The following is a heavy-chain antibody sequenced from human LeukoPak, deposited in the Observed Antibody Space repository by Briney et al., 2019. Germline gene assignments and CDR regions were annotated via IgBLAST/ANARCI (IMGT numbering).Heavy chain of an antibody. D-gene: IGHD6-19*01. CDR2: IYSGGVT. CDR3: ARAPSGWSDYWYFDL. J-gene: IGHJ2*01. V-gene: IGHV3-53*01. Sequence: PGGSLRLSCAASGFTVSSNCMSWVRQAPGKGLEWVSLIYSGGVTYYADSVKGRFIISRDNSKNTLFLQMNSLRAEDTAVYYCARAPSGWSDYWYFDLWGRGTLVTVSS. CDR1: GFTVSSNC.